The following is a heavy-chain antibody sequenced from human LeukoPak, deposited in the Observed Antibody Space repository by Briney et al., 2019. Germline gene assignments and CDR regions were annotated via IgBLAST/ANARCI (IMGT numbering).Heavy chain of an antibody. CDR1: GFTFSSAW. Sequence: GGSLRLSCPGSGFTFSSAWMTWVRQIPGKGLEWVGHIKSRADGGTTDYAAPVKGRFTISRDDSKNTVYLQMNSLKTEDSAVYFCATEFYSNGYNFWGQGTLVIVSS. J-gene: IGHJ4*02. D-gene: IGHD5-24*01. CDR3: ATEFYSNGYNF. V-gene: IGHV3-15*01. CDR2: IKSRADGGTT.